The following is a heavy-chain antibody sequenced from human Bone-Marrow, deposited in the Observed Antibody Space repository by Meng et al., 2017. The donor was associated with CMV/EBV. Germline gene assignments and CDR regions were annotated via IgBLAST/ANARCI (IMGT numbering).Heavy chain of an antibody. CDR2: IKQDGSEK. J-gene: IGHJ4*02. D-gene: IGHD3-3*01. CDR1: GFTFSSYW. V-gene: IGHV3-7*01. Sequence: GESLKISCAASGFTFSSYWMSWVRQAPGKGLEWVANIKQDGSEKNYVDSVKGRFTISRDNAKNSLYLQMNSLRAEDTAVYYCARLRFLEWLSLWGQGTLVTVSS. CDR3: ARLRFLEWLSL.